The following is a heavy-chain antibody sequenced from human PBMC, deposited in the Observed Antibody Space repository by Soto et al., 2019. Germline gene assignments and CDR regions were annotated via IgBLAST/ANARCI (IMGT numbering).Heavy chain of an antibody. CDR3: ASSRIVVVPAAMKDY. CDR1: GFTFSSYS. J-gene: IGHJ4*02. V-gene: IGHV3-21*01. CDR2: ISSSSSYI. Sequence: GGSLRLSCAASGFTFSSYSMNWVRQAPGKGLEWVSSISSSSSYIYYADSVKGRFTISRDNAKNSLYLQMNSLRAEDTAVYYRASSRIVVVPAAMKDYWGQGTLVTVSS. D-gene: IGHD2-2*01.